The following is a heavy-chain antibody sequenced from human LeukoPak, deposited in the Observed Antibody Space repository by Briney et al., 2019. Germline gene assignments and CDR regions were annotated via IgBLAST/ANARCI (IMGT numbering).Heavy chain of an antibody. V-gene: IGHV3-23*01. Sequence: PGGSLRLSCAASGFTLSSYAMSWVRQAPGKGLKWVSGISGSGGSTYDADSVKGRFTISRDNSKNTLYLQMGSLRAEDTAVYYCAKEGRDGYNSFDYWGQGTLVTVSS. CDR3: AKEGRDGYNSFDY. CDR1: GFTLSSYA. D-gene: IGHD5-24*01. CDR2: ISGSGGST. J-gene: IGHJ4*02.